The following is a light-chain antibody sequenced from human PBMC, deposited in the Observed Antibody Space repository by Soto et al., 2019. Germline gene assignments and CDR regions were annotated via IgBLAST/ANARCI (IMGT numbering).Light chain of an antibody. J-gene: IGKJ1*01. CDR3: QQSSSVPRT. CDR2: GAS. CDR1: QHIATS. V-gene: IGKV1-39*01. Sequence: DIQMTQSPSLLSASIGDRVTITCRTSQHIATSLSWFQHKVGKAPTLLIYGASALQSGVPSRFSGSGSVTHFNLTISGLQPEDFATYYCQQSSSVPRTFGQGTRVDLK.